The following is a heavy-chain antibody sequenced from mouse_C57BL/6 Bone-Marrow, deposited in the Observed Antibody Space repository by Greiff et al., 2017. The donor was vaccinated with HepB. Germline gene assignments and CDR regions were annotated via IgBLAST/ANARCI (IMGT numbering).Heavy chain of an antibody. J-gene: IGHJ1*03. V-gene: IGHV14-4*01. CDR2: IDPENGDT. CDR1: GFNIKDDY. CDR3: TTGGYYGSRWYFDV. D-gene: IGHD1-1*01. Sequence: EVQLQQSGAELVRPGASVKLSCTASGFNIKDDYMHWVKQRPEQGLEWIGWIDPENGDTEYASKFQGKATITADTSSNTAYLQLSSLTSEDTAVYYCTTGGYYGSRWYFDVWGTGTTVTVSS.